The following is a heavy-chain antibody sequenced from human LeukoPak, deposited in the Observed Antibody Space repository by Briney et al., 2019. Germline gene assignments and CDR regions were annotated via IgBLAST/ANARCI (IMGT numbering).Heavy chain of an antibody. Sequence: ASVKVSCKASGYTFTSYGISWVRQAPGQGLEWTGWISAYNGNTNYAQKLQGRVTMTTDTSTSTDYMELRSLRSDDTAVYYCARPLEPSYVWWSYRYSWFDPWGQGTLVTVSS. D-gene: IGHD3-16*02. CDR2: ISAYNGNT. J-gene: IGHJ5*02. V-gene: IGHV1-18*01. CDR1: GYTFTSYG. CDR3: ARPLEPSYVWWSYRYSWFDP.